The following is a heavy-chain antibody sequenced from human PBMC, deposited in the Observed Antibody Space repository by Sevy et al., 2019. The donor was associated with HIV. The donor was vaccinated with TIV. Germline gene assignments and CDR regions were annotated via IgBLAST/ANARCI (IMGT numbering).Heavy chain of an antibody. D-gene: IGHD3-22*01. CDR3: AREGGYYDSSGYYYVGSNFDY. V-gene: IGHV1-69*13. CDR2: IIPIFGTA. CDR1: GGTFSSYA. Sequence: ASVKVSCKASGGTFSSYAISWVRQAPGQGLEWMGGIIPIFGTANYAQKFQGRVTITADESTSTAYMELSSLRSEDTAVYYCAREGGYYDSSGYYYVGSNFDYWGQGTPVTVSS. J-gene: IGHJ4*02.